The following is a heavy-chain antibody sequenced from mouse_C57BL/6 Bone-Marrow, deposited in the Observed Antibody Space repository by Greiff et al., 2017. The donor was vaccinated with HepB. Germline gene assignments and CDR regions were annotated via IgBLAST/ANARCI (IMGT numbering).Heavy chain of an antibody. J-gene: IGHJ2*01. Sequence: EVKLVESGGGLVKPGGSLKLSCAASGFTFSSYAMSWVRQTQEKRLEWVATISDGGSYTYYPDNVKGRFTISRDNAKNNLYMQMSHLKSEDTAMYYCARDLITSVITTVGLDYWGQGTTLTVSS. D-gene: IGHD1-1*01. CDR2: ISDGGSYT. CDR1: GFTFSSYA. V-gene: IGHV5-4*01. CDR3: ARDLITSVITTVGLDY.